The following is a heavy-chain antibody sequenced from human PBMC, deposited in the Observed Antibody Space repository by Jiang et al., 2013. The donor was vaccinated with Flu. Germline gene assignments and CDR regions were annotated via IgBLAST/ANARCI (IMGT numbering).Heavy chain of an antibody. Sequence: GAEVKKPGSSLKVSCKASGGTLTSYTFSWVRQAPGQGLEWMGWVAPILGKTNYAQKFQGRVTITADISANTVYVDLSNLKSEDTAVYYCAYASGWRHFDDWGQGTLVTVSS. CDR3: AYASGWRHFDD. D-gene: IGHD6-19*01. CDR1: GGTLTSYT. CDR2: VAPILGKT. J-gene: IGHJ4*02. V-gene: IGHV1-69*02.